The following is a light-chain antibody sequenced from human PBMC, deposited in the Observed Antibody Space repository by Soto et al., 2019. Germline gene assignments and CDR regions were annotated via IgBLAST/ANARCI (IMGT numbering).Light chain of an antibody. V-gene: IGKV1-39*01. Sequence: DIQLIQSPSSLSASVGDRVTITCLTSQRVSSYLNWYQQKPGKAPKLLINAVSTLHSGVPSRFSGSGSETDFTLIISSLQPEDSGTYSCQQSYTTPSWTFGQGTKVDI. CDR2: AVS. CDR1: QRVSSY. CDR3: QQSYTTPSWT. J-gene: IGKJ1*01.